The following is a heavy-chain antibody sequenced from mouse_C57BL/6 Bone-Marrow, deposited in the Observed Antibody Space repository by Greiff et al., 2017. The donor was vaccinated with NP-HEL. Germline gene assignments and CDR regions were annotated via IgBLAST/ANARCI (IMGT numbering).Heavy chain of an antibody. Sequence: QVQLQQSGAELVRPGASVKLSCKASGYTFTDYYINWVKQRPGQGLEWIARIYPGSGNTYYNEKFKGKATLTADNSSSTTYMQLSSLTSEDSAVYFCAVGWLLNDDWGQGTTLTVSS. CDR1: GYTFTDYY. CDR3: AVGWLLNDD. CDR2: IYPGSGNT. V-gene: IGHV1-76*01. J-gene: IGHJ2*01. D-gene: IGHD2-3*01.